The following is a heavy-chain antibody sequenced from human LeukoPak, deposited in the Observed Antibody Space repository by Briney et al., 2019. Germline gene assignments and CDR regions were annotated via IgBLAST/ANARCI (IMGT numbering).Heavy chain of an antibody. CDR1: GFTFSSYA. CDR2: ISYDGSNK. CDR3: ANPSPHGGDY. V-gene: IGHV3-30-3*01. J-gene: IGHJ4*02. D-gene: IGHD3-16*01. Sequence: PGGSLRLSCAASGFTFSSYAMHWVRQAPGKGLEWVAVISYDGSNKYYADSVKGRFTISRDNSKNTLYLQMNSLRAEDTAVYYCANPSPHGGDYWGQGTLVAVSS.